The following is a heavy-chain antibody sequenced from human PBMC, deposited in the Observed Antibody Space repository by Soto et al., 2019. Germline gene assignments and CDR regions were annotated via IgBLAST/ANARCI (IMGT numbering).Heavy chain of an antibody. CDR3: AKEVSLGSTVGLGY. CDR1: GFTFSIFA. J-gene: IGHJ4*02. V-gene: IGHV3-23*01. CDR2: ISGSGGST. D-gene: IGHD7-27*01. Sequence: GGSLRLSCAASGFTFSIFAMSWVRQSPGKGLEWVSTISGSGGSTYYADAVKGRFTISRDNSMGTLYLQMKSLRVEDTAIYYCAKEVSLGSTVGLGYWGQGALVTVSS.